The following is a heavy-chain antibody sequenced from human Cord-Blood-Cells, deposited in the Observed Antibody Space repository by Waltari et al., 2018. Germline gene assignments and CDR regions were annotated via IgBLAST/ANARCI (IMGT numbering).Heavy chain of an antibody. CDR3: ARDRTGDLWYFDL. CDR1: GGSISSYY. Sequence: QVQLQESGPGLVKPSETLSLTCTVSGGSISSYYWSWIRQPPGKGLEWIGYIYYSGSTNYNPALKSRVTISVDTSKNQFSLKLSSVTAADTAVYYCARDRTGDLWYFDLWGRGTLVTVSS. D-gene: IGHD7-27*01. V-gene: IGHV4-59*01. J-gene: IGHJ2*01. CDR2: IYYSGST.